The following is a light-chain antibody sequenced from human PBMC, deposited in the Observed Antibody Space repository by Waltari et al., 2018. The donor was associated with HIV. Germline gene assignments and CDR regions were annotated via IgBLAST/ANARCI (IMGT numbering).Light chain of an antibody. V-gene: IGLV1-44*01. CDR1: SSNIGSNA. CDR2: SDN. CDR3: ASWDDSLSALL. Sequence: QSVLTQPPSASGTPGQRVTISCSGSSSNIGSNAVNWFQHLSGTAPRLLIHSDNQRPSGVPDRVSGSKSGTSASLAITGLQSEDEAVYYWASWDDSLSALLFGGGTRLTVL. J-gene: IGLJ2*01.